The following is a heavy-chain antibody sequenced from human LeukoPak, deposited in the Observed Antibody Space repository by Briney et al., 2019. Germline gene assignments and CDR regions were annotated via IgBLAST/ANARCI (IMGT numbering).Heavy chain of an antibody. V-gene: IGHV4-39*01. CDR3: ARRYDFSPFDY. CDR1: GGSISSSSYY. CDR2: IYYSGST. J-gene: IGHJ4*02. D-gene: IGHD3-3*01. Sequence: SETLSLTCTVSGGSISSSSYYWGWIRRPPGKGLEWIGSIYYSGSTYYNPSLKSRVTISVDTSKNQFSLKLSSVTAADTAVYYCARRYDFSPFDYWGQGTLVTVSS.